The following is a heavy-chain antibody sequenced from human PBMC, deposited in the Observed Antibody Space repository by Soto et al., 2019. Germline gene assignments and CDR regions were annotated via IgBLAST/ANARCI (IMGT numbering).Heavy chain of an antibody. CDR3: SGYYCCNWFDP. J-gene: IGHJ5*02. V-gene: IGHV3-73*01. D-gene: IGHD3-10*01. CDR1: GFTFSGSA. CDR2: IKNKSNNYAT. Sequence: GGSLRLSCASSGFTFSGSAIHWVRHASGKGLDLVGLIKNKSNNYATAYAASVKVRFTISRDDSNNTAYLQMNSLKTEDTAVYYCSGYYCCNWFDPWGQGTLVTVSS.